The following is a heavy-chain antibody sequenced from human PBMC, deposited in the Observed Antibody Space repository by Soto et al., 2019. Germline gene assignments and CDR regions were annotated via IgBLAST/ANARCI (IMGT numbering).Heavy chain of an antibody. CDR1: GGSISSSSYY. J-gene: IGHJ5*02. V-gene: IGHV4-39*01. CDR2: IYYSGST. Sequence: SETLSLTCTVSGGSISSSSYYWGWIRQPPGKGLEWIGSIYYSGSTYYNPSLKGRVTISVDTSKNQFSLKLSSVTAADTAVYYCARHYSPEDYPSWCFDPWCPGPLVTLSS. CDR3: ARHYSPEDYPSWCFDP. D-gene: IGHD2-15*01.